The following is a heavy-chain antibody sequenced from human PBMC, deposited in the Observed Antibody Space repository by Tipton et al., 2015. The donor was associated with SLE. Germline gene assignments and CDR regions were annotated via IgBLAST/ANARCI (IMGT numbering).Heavy chain of an antibody. J-gene: IGHJ3*02. CDR2: VYYSGTT. V-gene: IGHV4-61*08. D-gene: IGHD5/OR15-5a*01. Sequence: TLSLTCTVSGDAINRGVYYWSWIRQPPGKGLEWIGCVYYSGTTNYNPSLKSRVAISLDMSKNQFSLRLNSVTTADTAIYFCARETPNMVSTTDAFEIWGQGTTVIVSS. CDR1: GDAINRGVYY. CDR3: ARETPNMVSTTDAFEI.